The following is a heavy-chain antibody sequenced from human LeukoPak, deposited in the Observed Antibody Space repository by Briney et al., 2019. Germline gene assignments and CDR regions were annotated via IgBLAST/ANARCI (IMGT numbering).Heavy chain of an antibody. CDR1: GGSISSYY. CDR2: IYYSGST. J-gene: IGHJ6*02. V-gene: IGHV4-59*01. Sequence: PSETLSLNCTVSGGSISSYYWSWIRQPPGKGLEWIGYIYYSGSTNYNPSLKSRVTISVDTSKNQFSLKLSSVTAADTAVYYCARNIYGDYGMDVWGQGTTVTVSS. CDR3: ARNIYGDYGMDV. D-gene: IGHD4-17*01.